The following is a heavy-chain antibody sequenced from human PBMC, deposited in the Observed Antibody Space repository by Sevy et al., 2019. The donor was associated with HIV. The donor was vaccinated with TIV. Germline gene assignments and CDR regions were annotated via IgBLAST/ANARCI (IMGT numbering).Heavy chain of an antibody. CDR3: ARVLAAAGRYYYGMDV. CDR2: ISSSSSYT. CDR1: GFTFSDYY. D-gene: IGHD6-13*01. Sequence: GGSLRLSCAASGFTFSDYYMSWIRQAPGKGLEWVSNISSSSSYTNYADSVKGRFTISRDNAKNSLYLQMNSLRAEDTAVYYCARVLAAAGRYYYGMDVWSQGTTVTVSS. J-gene: IGHJ6*02. V-gene: IGHV3-11*06.